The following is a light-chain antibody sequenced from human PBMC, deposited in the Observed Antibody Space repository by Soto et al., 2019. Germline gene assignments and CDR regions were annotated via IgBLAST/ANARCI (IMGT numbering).Light chain of an antibody. V-gene: IGLV2-23*01. Sequence: QSALTQPASVSGSPGQSITISCTGTSSDVGGYNYVSWYQQHPGKAPKLMIYEGTKRPSGVSNRFSASKSGNTASLTISGLQAEDEADYYCCSFADSSTSYVFGTGTKLTVL. CDR1: SSDVGGYNY. CDR2: EGT. CDR3: CSFADSSTSYV. J-gene: IGLJ1*01.